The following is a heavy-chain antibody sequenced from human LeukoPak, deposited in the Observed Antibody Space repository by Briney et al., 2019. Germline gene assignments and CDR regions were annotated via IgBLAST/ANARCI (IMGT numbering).Heavy chain of an antibody. CDR2: IYSGGST. Sequence: GGSLRLSFAASGFTVSSNYMSWVRQAPGKGLEWVSVIYSGGSTYYADSVKGRFTISRDNSKNTLYLQMNSLRAEDTAVYYCARDWGFDYWGQGTLVTVSS. V-gene: IGHV3-53*01. J-gene: IGHJ4*02. CDR1: GFTVSSNY. D-gene: IGHD3-16*01. CDR3: ARDWGFDY.